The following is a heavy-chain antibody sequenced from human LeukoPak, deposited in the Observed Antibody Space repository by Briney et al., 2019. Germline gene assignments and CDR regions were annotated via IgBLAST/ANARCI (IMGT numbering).Heavy chain of an antibody. CDR3: AKDRGDGSGSYYYWFDP. V-gene: IGHV3-23*01. CDR2: ISGSGDST. Sequence: GRSLRLSCAASGFTFSNYAMSWVRQAPGRGLEWVSAISGSGDSTYYADSVKGRFTISRDNSKNTLYLQMNSLRAEDTAVYYCAKDRGDGSGSYYYWFDPWGQGTLVTVSS. J-gene: IGHJ5*02. D-gene: IGHD3-10*01. CDR1: GFTFSNYA.